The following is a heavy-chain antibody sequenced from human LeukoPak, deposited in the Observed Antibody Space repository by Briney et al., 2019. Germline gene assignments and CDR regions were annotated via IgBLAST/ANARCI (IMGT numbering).Heavy chain of an antibody. Sequence: SVKVSCKASGGTFSGYAISWVRQAPGQGLEWMGGIVPIFATTHYAQNFQGRVTITTDEYTSTDYMELSSLRSEGTAVYYCARGRSNPILFGFWFDPWGQGTLVTVSS. CDR2: IVPIFATT. CDR3: ARGRSNPILFGFWFDP. V-gene: IGHV1-69*05. J-gene: IGHJ5*02. CDR1: GGTFSGYA. D-gene: IGHD2-21*01.